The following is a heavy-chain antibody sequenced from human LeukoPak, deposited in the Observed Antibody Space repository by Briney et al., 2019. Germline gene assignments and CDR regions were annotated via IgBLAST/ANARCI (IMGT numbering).Heavy chain of an antibody. CDR3: ARDRYYDSSGLPAY. V-gene: IGHV3-11*01. CDR2: ISSSGSTI. Sequence: GGSLRLSCAASGFTFSDYYMSWIRQAPGKGLEWVSYISSSGSTIYYADSVKGRFTISRDNAKNSVYLQMNSLRAEDTAVYYCARDRYYDSSGLPAYWGQGTLVTVSS. J-gene: IGHJ4*02. CDR1: GFTFSDYY. D-gene: IGHD3-22*01.